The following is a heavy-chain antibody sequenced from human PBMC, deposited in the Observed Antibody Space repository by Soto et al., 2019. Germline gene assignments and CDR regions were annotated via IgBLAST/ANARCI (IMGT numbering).Heavy chain of an antibody. CDR2: INHSGST. CDR3: ARGQFRENYDFWSGHRFDP. J-gene: IGHJ5*02. V-gene: IGHV4-34*01. CDR1: GGSFSGYY. D-gene: IGHD3-3*01. Sequence: KPSETLSLTCAVYGGSFSGYYWSWIRQPPGKGLEWIGEINHSGSTNYNPSLKSRVTISVDTSKNQFSLKLSSVTAADTAVYYCARGQFRENYDFWSGHRFDPWGQGTLVTVSS.